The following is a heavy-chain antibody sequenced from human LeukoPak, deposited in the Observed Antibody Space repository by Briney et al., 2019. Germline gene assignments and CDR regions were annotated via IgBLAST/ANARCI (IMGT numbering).Heavy chain of an antibody. CDR2: ISGSGSGGST. CDR3: AKSGYNRFDY. V-gene: IGHV3-23*01. J-gene: IGHJ4*02. Sequence: PGGSLRLSCAASEFSVGSNYMTWVRQAPGKGLEWVSSISGSGSGGSTYYADSVKGRFTISRDNSKNTLYLQINSLIAEDTAVYYCAKSGYNRFDYWGQGTRVTVSS. D-gene: IGHD5-24*01. CDR1: EFSVGSNY.